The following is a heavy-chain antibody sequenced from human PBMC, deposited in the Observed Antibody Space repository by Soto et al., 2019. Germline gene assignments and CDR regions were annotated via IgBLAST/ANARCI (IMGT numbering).Heavy chain of an antibody. CDR2: MYHSGTF. D-gene: IGHD3-10*01. V-gene: IGHV4-30-2*01. Sequence: SETLSLTCAVSGGSIGGVGYSWSWIRQPPGGGLEWIGYMYHSGTFLKSPSLKTRLSMSLDMSKNQFSLTLNSMTAADTAVYYCARAQFYSGSGNYNNLMFDAWGQGIQVTVSS. J-gene: IGHJ5*02. CDR3: ARAQFYSGSGNYNNLMFDA. CDR1: GGSIGGVGYS.